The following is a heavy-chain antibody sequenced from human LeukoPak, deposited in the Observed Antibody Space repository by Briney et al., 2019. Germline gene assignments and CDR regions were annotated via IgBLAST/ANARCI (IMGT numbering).Heavy chain of an antibody. D-gene: IGHD3-22*01. J-gene: IGHJ3*02. CDR2: IYYSGST. V-gene: IGHV4-61*05. Sequence: SETLSLTCTVSGGSISSSSYYWGWIRQPPGKGLEWIGYIYYSGSTNYNPSLKSRVTISVDTSKNQFSLKLSSVTAADTAVYYCARAAHSGYWGPDAFDIWGQGTMVTVSS. CDR1: GGSISSSSYY. CDR3: ARAAHSGYWGPDAFDI.